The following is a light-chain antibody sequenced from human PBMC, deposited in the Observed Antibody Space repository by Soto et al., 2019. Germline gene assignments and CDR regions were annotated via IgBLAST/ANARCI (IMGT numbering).Light chain of an antibody. CDR2: EVS. Sequence: QSVLTQPASVSGSPGQSITISCTGTSSDVGGYNYVSWYQQHPGKAPKLMIYEVSNRPSGVSNRFSGSKSGNTVSLTISGLQAEDEADYYCSSYTSSRYVFGTGTKVTVL. J-gene: IGLJ1*01. CDR1: SSDVGGYNY. CDR3: SSYTSSRYV. V-gene: IGLV2-14*01.